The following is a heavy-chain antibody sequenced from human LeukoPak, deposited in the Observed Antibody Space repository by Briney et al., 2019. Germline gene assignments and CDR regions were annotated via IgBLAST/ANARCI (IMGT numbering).Heavy chain of an antibody. CDR2: IYYGGST. Sequence: SETLSLTCTVSGGSISSYYWSWLRQPPGKGLEWIGYIYYGGSTNYNPSLKSRVTISVDTSKNQFSLKLSSVTAADTAVYYCARRGYSYGFNWFDPWGQGTLVTVSS. V-gene: IGHV4-59*08. D-gene: IGHD5-18*01. CDR3: ARRGYSYGFNWFDP. J-gene: IGHJ5*02. CDR1: GGSISSYY.